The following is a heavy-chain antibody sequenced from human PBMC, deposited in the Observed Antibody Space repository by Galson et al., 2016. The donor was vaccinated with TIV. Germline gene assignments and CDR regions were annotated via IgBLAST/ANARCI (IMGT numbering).Heavy chain of an antibody. Sequence: PALVKPTQTLTLTCTFSGFSLTTPGMCVSWIRQPPGKALEWLARIDWEDDKYYSTSLKTRLTISKDTSKNQVVLKMTNLDPADTATYYRARSSGWSLEDWGRGTPVTVSS. V-gene: IGHV2-70*11. D-gene: IGHD6-19*01. CDR1: GFSLTTPGMC. CDR2: IDWEDDK. J-gene: IGHJ4*02. CDR3: ARSSGWSLED.